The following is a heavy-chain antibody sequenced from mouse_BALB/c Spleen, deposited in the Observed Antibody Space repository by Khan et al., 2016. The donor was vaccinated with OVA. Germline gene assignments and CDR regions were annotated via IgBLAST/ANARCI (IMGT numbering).Heavy chain of an antibody. Sequence: QVQLKESGPGLVAPSQSLSITCTVSGYSLTRDGVHWVRQPPGKGLEWRGLIWAGGSTNYNWPLMSRLSISIDNSKSLVFLIINRLKTDDTASYYCSRSKYLARYWGQGTTLTVSS. D-gene: IGHD3-3*01. J-gene: IGHJ2*01. CDR2: IWAGGST. V-gene: IGHV2-9*02. CDR1: GYSLTRDG. CDR3: SRSKYLARY.